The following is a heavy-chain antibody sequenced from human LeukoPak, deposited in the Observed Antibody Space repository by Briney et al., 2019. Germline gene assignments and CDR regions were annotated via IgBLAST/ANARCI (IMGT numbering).Heavy chain of an antibody. J-gene: IGHJ4*02. V-gene: IGHV1-69*13. CDR2: IIPIFGTA. D-gene: IGHD2-21*02. CDR3: AIAYCGGDCLPFDY. Sequence: ASVKVSFKASGGTFISYAISWVRQAPGQGLEWMGGIIPIFGTANYAQKFQGRVTITADESTSTAYMELSSLRSEDTAVYYCAIAYCGGDCLPFDYWGQGTLVTVSS. CDR1: GGTFISYA.